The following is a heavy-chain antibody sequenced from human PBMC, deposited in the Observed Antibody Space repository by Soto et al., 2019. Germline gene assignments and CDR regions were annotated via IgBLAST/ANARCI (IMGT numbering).Heavy chain of an antibody. CDR1: GGSFSGYY. CDR2: INHSGST. D-gene: IGHD1-26*01. Sequence: SETLSLTCAVYGGSFSGYYWSWIRQPPGKGLEWIGEINHSGSTNYNPSLKSRVTISVDTSKNQFSLKLSSVTAADTAVYYCARGRGSYYYYYMDGWGKGTTVTVAS. J-gene: IGHJ6*03. V-gene: IGHV4-34*01. CDR3: ARGRGSYYYYYMDG.